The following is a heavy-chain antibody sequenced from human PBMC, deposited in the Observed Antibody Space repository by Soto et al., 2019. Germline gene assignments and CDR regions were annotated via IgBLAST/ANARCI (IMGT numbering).Heavy chain of an antibody. D-gene: IGHD6-13*01. CDR2: IIPIFGTA. J-gene: IGHJ6*02. CDR3: ASSIAAAGIYYYYGMDV. V-gene: IGHV1-69*13. Sequence: SVKVSCKASGGTFSSYAISWVRQAPGQGLEWMGGIIPIFGTANYAQKFQGRVTITADESTSTAYMELSSLRSEDTAVYYCASSIAAAGIYYYYGMDVWGQGTTVTVSS. CDR1: GGTFSSYA.